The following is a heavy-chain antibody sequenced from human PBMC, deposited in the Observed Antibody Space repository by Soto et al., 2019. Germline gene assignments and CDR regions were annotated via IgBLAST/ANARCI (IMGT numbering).Heavy chain of an antibody. D-gene: IGHD1-26*01. CDR2: ISYDGSNK. J-gene: IGHJ4*02. V-gene: IGHV3-30-3*01. CDR1: GFTFSSYA. CDR3: ARGGGWELPYIDY. Sequence: QVQLVESGGGVVQPGRSLRLSCAASGFTFSSYAMHWVRQAPGKGLEWVAVISYDGSNKYYADSVKGRFTISRDNSKNTLYLHMNSLRAEDTAVYYCARGGGWELPYIDYWGQVTLVTVSS.